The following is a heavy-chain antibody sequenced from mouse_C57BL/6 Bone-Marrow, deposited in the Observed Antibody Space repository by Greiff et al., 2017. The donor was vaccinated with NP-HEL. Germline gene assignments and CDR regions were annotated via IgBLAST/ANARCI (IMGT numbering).Heavy chain of an antibody. CDR2: IYPRSGNT. CDR3: ARSQLYYGKGYFDY. J-gene: IGHJ2*01. CDR1: GYTFTSYG. Sequence: VQLKESGAELARPGASVKLSCKASGYTFTSYGISWVKQRTGQGLEWIGEIYPRSGNTYYNEKFKGKATLTADKSSSTAYMELRSLTSEDSAVYFCARSQLYYGKGYFDYWGQGTTLTVSS. V-gene: IGHV1-81*01. D-gene: IGHD2-1*01.